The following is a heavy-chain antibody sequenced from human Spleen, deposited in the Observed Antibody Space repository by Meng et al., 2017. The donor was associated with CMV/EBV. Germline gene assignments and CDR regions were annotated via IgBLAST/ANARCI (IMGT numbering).Heavy chain of an antibody. D-gene: IGHD6-13*01. Sequence: SETLSLTCAVYGGSFSGYYWSWVRQPPGKGLEWIGSIYYSGSTHYNPSLKSRVTISVDTSKNQFSLKLSSVTAADTAVYYCARGRDAGYSSSGGWFDPWGQGTLVTVSS. CDR2: IYYSGST. J-gene: IGHJ5*02. CDR3: ARGRDAGYSSSGGWFDP. V-gene: IGHV4-34*01. CDR1: GGSFSGYY.